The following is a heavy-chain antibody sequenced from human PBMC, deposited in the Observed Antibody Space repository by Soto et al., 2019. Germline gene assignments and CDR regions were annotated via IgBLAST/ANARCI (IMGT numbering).Heavy chain of an antibody. CDR2: ISSSSYI. D-gene: IGHD2-15*01. J-gene: IGHJ3*02. V-gene: IGHV3-21*01. Sequence: EVQLVESGGGLVKPGGSLRLSCAASGFTFSSYSMNWVRQAPGKGLEWVSSISSSSYIYYADSVKGRFTISRDNAKNSLYLQMNSLRAEDTAVYYCAREPGGYCSGGSCYSLAFDIWGQGTMVTVSS. CDR3: AREPGGYCSGGSCYSLAFDI. CDR1: GFTFSSYS.